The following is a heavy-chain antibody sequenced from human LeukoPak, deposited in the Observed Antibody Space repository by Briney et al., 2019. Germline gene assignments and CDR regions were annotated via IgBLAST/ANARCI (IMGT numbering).Heavy chain of an antibody. CDR1: GYTFTVYY. J-gene: IGHJ4*02. D-gene: IGHD1-26*01. CDR2: INPNSGGT. V-gene: IGHV1-2*02. CDR3: ARDGTSVRVDFDS. Sequence: ASVKVSCKASGYTFTVYYMYWVRQAPGQGLEWMGWINPNSGGTNYAQKFQGRVTMTRDTSISTAYMELSRLRSDDTAVYYCARDGTSVRVDFDSWGQGALVTVSS.